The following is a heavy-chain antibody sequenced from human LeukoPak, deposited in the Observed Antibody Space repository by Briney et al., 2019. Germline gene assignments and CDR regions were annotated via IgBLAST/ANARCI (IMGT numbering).Heavy chain of an antibody. V-gene: IGHV4-61*02. CDR1: GGSISSGSYY. J-gene: IGHJ4*02. D-gene: IGHD3-22*01. CDR3: ARVCPTYYYDSSGYYYQYYFDY. Sequence: SETLSLTCTVSGGSISSGSYYWSWIRQPAGKGLEWIGRIYTSGSTNYNPSLKSRVTISVDTSKNQFSLKLSSVTAADTAVYYCARVCPTYYYDSSGYYYQYYFDYWGQGTLVTVSS. CDR2: IYTSGST.